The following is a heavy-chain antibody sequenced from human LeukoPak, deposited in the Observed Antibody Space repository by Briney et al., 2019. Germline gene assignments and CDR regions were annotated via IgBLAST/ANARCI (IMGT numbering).Heavy chain of an antibody. V-gene: IGHV4-38-2*02. CDR3: ARPTARLGWFDP. J-gene: IGHJ5*02. Sequence: SETLSLTCTVSGYSISSGSYWGWIPQPPGKGLEWGGSIYHSGGTYHNPSLKSRVTISVDTSKNQFALTLRSVTAADTAVYYCARPTARLGWFDPWGQGTLVTVSS. D-gene: IGHD6-6*01. CDR1: GYSISSGSY. CDR2: IYHSGGT.